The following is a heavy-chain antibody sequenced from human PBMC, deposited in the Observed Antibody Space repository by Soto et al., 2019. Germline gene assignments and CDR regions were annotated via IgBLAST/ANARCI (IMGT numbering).Heavy chain of an antibody. CDR3: LVVTPPSPQYYFDY. CDR2: IIPIFGTA. V-gene: IGHV1-69*13. J-gene: IGHJ4*02. D-gene: IGHD2-21*02. Sequence: SVKVSCKASGGTFISYAISWVRQAPGQGLEWMGGIIPIFGTANYAQKFQGRVTITADESTSTAYMELSSLRSENTAVYYCLVVTPPSPQYYFDYWGQGTLVTVSS. CDR1: GGTFISYA.